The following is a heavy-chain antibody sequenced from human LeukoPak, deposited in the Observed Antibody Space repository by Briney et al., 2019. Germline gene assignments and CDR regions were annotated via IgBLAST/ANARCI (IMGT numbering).Heavy chain of an antibody. Sequence: LPCTASCLNLRNYWMRLVRPAPGKGVEGVANIEDDGSEKNYVDSVKGRFTISRDNGKNSLYLQMNNLRAEDTAVYYCARDIPRGANYFDCWGQGALVSVYS. J-gene: IGHJ4*02. CDR3: ARDIPRGANYFDC. D-gene: IGHD1-26*01. CDR1: CLNLRNYW. V-gene: IGHV3-7*01. CDR2: IEDDGSEK.